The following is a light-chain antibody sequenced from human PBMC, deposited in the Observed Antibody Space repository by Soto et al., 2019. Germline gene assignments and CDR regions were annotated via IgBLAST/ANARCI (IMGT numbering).Light chain of an antibody. CDR2: DAS. CDR1: QDIRGA. Sequence: IPLTQSPASLSASVGDKVTITCRASQDIRGALAWYQQSPGEAPRLLIYDASTLESGVPSRFSGSSSGTHFTLTISGLQPEDFATYYCQQFLSYPFTFGQGTRLE. CDR3: QQFLSYPFT. V-gene: IGKV1-13*02. J-gene: IGKJ5*01.